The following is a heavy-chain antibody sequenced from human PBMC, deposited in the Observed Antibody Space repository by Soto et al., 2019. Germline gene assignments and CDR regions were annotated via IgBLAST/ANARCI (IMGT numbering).Heavy chain of an antibody. D-gene: IGHD2-15*01. Sequence: EVQLVESGGGLVQPGWSLRLSCAASGFTFSSYWMHWVRQAQGKGLVWVSRINSDGSSTSYADSVKGRFTISRDNAKNTLYLQRNSLRAEDTAVYYCVRTSLVVAAATREDYWGQGTLVTVSS. J-gene: IGHJ4*02. V-gene: IGHV3-74*01. CDR1: GFTFSSYW. CDR2: INSDGSST. CDR3: VRTSLVVAAATREDY.